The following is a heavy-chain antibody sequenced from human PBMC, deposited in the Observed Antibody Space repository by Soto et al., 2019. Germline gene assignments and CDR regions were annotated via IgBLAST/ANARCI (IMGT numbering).Heavy chain of an antibody. CDR1: GFTFSSYG. Sequence: QVQLVESGGGVVQPGRSLRLSCAASGFTFSSYGMHWVRQAPGKGPERVAVIWYDGSNKYYADSVKGRFTISRDNSKNTLYLRMNSLRAEDTGVYYCARQPSRGAAVMDVWGHGTTVTVSS. J-gene: IGHJ6*02. V-gene: IGHV3-33*01. CDR3: ARQPSRGAAVMDV. CDR2: IWYDGSNK. D-gene: IGHD6-13*01.